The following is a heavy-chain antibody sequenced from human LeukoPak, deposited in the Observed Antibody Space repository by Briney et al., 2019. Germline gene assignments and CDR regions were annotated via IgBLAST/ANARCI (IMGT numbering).Heavy chain of an antibody. Sequence: GGSLRLSCAASGFTFSSHGMHWVRQAPGKGLEWVAVISYDGSNKYYADSVKGRFTISRDNSKNTLYLQMNSLRAEDTAVYYCAKDQYSSSWYYYYYGMDVWGQGTTVTVSS. CDR1: GFTFSSHG. J-gene: IGHJ6*02. CDR2: ISYDGSNK. CDR3: AKDQYSSSWYYYYYGMDV. D-gene: IGHD6-13*01. V-gene: IGHV3-30*18.